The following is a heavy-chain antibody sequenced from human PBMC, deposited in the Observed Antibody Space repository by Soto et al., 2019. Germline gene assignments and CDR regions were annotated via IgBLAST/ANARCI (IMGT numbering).Heavy chain of an antibody. V-gene: IGHV3-30-3*01. CDR2: ISYDGSNK. CDR1: GFTFSSYA. J-gene: IGHJ4*02. Sequence: QVQLVESGGGVVQPGRSLRLSCAASGFTFSSYAMHWVRQAPGKGLEWVAVISYDGSNKYYADSVKGRFTISRDNSKNTLYLQMNSLRAEDTAVYYCARERLVVVVAATLASLDYWGQGTLVTVSS. CDR3: ARERLVVVVAATLASLDY. D-gene: IGHD2-15*01.